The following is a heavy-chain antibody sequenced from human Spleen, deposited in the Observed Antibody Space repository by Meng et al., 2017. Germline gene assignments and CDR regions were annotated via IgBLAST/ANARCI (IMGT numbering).Heavy chain of an antibody. D-gene: IGHD3-22*01. CDR1: DDSISSYY. V-gene: IGHV4-34*01. CDR3: AKPYYYDTSGPFQH. J-gene: IGHJ1*01. CDR2: INHSGST. Sequence: SETLSLTCTVSDDSISSYYWSWIRQPPGKGLEWIGEINHSGSTNYNPSLKSRVTMSVDTSKNHFSLKLSSVTAADTAVYYCAKPYYYDTSGPFQHWGQGTLVTVSS.